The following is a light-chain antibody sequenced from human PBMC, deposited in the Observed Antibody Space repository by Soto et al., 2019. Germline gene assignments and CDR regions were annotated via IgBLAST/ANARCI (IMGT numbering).Light chain of an antibody. CDR1: SSDVGKFNL. CDR3: CSYAGSSTVV. J-gene: IGLJ2*01. CDR2: EVT. V-gene: IGLV2-23*02. Sequence: QSALTQPASVSGSPGQSITISCTGTSSDVGKFNLVSWYQQYPGKAPKLMIYEVTKRPSGVSNRFSGSKSDNTASLTISGLLADDEADYYCCSYAGSSTVVFGGGTKLTVL.